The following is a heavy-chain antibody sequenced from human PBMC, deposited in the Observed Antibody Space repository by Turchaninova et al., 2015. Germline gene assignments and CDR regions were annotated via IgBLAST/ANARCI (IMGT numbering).Heavy chain of an antibody. CDR1: GYTFTSYS. V-gene: IGHV1-46*01. CDR2: INSNDGTT. Sequence: QVQLVQSGAAVKKPGASVKVSCKASGYTFTSYSMHWVRQAPGQGLEWMAIINSNDGTTTYAQKFQGRITVTRQTSTSTIYMELSSLRSEDTAVYYCGRDGGHYGDSTWGLGTLVTVSS. D-gene: IGHD4-17*01. CDR3: GRDGGHYGDST. J-gene: IGHJ1*01.